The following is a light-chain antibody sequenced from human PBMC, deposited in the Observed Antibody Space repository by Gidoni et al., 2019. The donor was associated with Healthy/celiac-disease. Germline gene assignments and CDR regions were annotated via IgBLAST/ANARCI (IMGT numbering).Light chain of an antibody. V-gene: IGKV1-5*01. CDR3: KQYNSAPYT. CDR1: QSISSQ. Sequence: DIQMTPSPSPLAASVGDRVTIPCRASQSISSQLAWYQQKPGTAPNPLINGASSLESGVPSRLSGTGSGTEFTLTISNLQPDECATYYCKQYNSAPYTFGQGTKLEIK. CDR2: GAS. J-gene: IGKJ2*01.